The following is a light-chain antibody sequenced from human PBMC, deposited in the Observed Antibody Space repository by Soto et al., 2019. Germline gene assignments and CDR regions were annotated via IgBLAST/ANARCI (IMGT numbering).Light chain of an antibody. V-gene: IGLV2-23*01. CDR1: SSDVGSYNL. CDR2: EGS. J-gene: IGLJ1*01. Sequence: ALTQPASVSGSPGQSITISCTGTSSDVGSYNLVSWYQQHPGKAPKLMIYEGSKRPSGGSNRFSGSKSGNTASLTISGLQAEDEADYYCCSYAGSSTSYVFXTGTKLTVL. CDR3: CSYAGSSTSYV.